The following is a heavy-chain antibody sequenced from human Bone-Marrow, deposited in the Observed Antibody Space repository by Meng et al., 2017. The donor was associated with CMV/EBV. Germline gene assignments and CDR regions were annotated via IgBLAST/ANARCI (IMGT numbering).Heavy chain of an antibody. CDR2: ISGSGGST. CDR1: GFTFSSYA. J-gene: IGHJ4*02. D-gene: IGHD5-18*01. CDR3: AKLRGYSFQDYFDY. Sequence: GGSLRLSCAASGFTFSSYAMSWVRRAPGKGLEWVSAISGSGGSTYDADSVKGRFTISRDNSKNTLYLQMNSLRAEDTAVYYCAKLRGYSFQDYFDYWGQGTLVTVSS. V-gene: IGHV3-23*01.